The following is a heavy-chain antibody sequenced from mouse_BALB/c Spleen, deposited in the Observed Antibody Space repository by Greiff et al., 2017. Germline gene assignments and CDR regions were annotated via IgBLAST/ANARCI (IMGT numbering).Heavy chain of an antibody. CDR2: IWAGGST. CDR3: ARDPYGYPYYYAMDY. J-gene: IGHJ4*01. Sequence: QVQLKESGPGLVAPSQSLSITCTVSGFSLTSYGVHWVRQPPGKGLEWLGVIWAGGSTNYNSALMSRLSISKDNSKSQVFLKMNSLQTDDTAMYYCARDPYGYPYYYAMDYWGQGTSVTVSS. CDR1: GFSLTSYG. V-gene: IGHV2-9*02. D-gene: IGHD2-2*01.